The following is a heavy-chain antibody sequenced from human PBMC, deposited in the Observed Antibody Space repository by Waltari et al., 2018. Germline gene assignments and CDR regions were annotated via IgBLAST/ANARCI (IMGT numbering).Heavy chain of an antibody. Sequence: QVQLVQSGAEVKKPGASVKVSCKASGYPFTGYYMHWMRQSPGQGLEWRGWINPNRGGTNYAQKFQDRVTMTRETSISTAYMELSRLRSDDTAVYYCARGGPDFLSGYPTPWGQGTLVTVSS. J-gene: IGHJ5*02. D-gene: IGHD3-3*01. CDR2: INPNRGGT. V-gene: IGHV1-2*02. CDR1: GYPFTGYY. CDR3: ARGGPDFLSGYPTP.